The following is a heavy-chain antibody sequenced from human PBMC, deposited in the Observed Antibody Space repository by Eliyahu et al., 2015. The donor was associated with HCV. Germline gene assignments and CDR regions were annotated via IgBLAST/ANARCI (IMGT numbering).Heavy chain of an antibody. Sequence: DVHLLESGGNLVQPGGSLRLSCVASGFDFNTFAMSWVRHVQGKGLEWLSTVSATGGTTFYADSVKGRFTITRDNAMRTVFLQVNSLRPEDTAVYSCAKVQYDLWSPLDIWGQGTVVAVSS. V-gene: IGHV3-23*01. D-gene: IGHD3/OR15-3a*01. J-gene: IGHJ4*02. CDR1: GFDFNTFA. CDR2: VSATGGTT. CDR3: AKVQYDLWSPLDI.